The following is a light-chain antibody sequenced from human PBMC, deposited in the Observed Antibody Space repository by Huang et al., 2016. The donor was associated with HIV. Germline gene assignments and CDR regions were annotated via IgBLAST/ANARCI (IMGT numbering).Light chain of an antibody. V-gene: IGKV1-27*01. J-gene: IGKJ1*01. Sequence: DIQMTQSPSSLSASIGDRITISCRASQDIDAYLAWYQHKPGKVPNLLIYAASTLQEGVPSRFRGSGSGTNFTLTIGSLQPEDVGSYYCQKYNDVPRTFGHGTKVEIK. CDR1: QDIDAY. CDR2: AAS. CDR3: QKYNDVPRT.